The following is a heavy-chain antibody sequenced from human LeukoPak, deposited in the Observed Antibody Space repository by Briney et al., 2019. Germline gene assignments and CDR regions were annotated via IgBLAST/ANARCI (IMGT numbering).Heavy chain of an antibody. D-gene: IGHD1-26*01. CDR3: ARGVGTIKVNFDY. CDR1: GDSVSSNGAA. Sequence: SQTLSLTCAISGDSVSSNGAAWNWIRQSPSRGLEWLGRTYYRSRWYNDYAVSLKSRISINPDTSKNQFSLQLNSVTPEDTAVYYCARGVGTIKVNFDYWGQGTPVTVSS. V-gene: IGHV6-1*01. J-gene: IGHJ4*02. CDR2: TYYRSRWYN.